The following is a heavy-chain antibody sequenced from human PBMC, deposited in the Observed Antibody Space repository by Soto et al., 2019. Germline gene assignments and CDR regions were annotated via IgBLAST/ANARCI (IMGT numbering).Heavy chain of an antibody. V-gene: IGHV4-34*01. D-gene: IGHD2-21*01. CDR1: GGPFSGVY. CDR3: ARDAFCGSGTCRVGHWFDP. CDR2: VNHRGSA. J-gene: IGHJ5*02. Sequence: PSETLSLTCAVSGGPFSGVYWSWIRQPPGKGLEWIGGVNHRGSANYNPSLESRVTVSVDTSKNQFSLKLTSVTAADSAVYYCARDAFCGSGTCRVGHWFDPWGQGTLVTVSS.